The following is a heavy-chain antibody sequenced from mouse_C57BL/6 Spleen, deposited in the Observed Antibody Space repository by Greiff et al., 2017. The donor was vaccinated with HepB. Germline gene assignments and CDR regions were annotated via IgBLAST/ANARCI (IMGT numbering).Heavy chain of an antibody. CDR3: ARDHVGAMDY. CDR2: ISYDGSN. V-gene: IGHV3-6*01. J-gene: IGHJ4*01. Sequence: EVKVEESGPGLVKPSQSLSLTCSVTGYSITSGYYWNWIRQFPGNKLEWMGYISYDGSNNYNPSLKNRISITRDTSKNQFFLKLNSVTTEDTATYYCARDHVGAMDYWGQGTSVTVSS. CDR1: GYSITSGYY.